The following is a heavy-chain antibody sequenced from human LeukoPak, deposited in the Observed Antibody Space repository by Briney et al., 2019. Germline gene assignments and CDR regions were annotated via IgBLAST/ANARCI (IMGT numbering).Heavy chain of an antibody. Sequence: GGSLRLSCAASGFTFSGSAMHWVRQAPGKGLEWVGRIRSRANTYATGYAVSVKGRFTISRDNSKNTLYLQMNSLRAEDTAVYYCAKGVIRGVVPAAMFGYWGQGTLVTVSS. CDR2: IRSRANTYAT. CDR1: GFTFSGSA. V-gene: IGHV3-73*01. CDR3: AKGVIRGVVPAAMFGY. J-gene: IGHJ4*02. D-gene: IGHD2-2*01.